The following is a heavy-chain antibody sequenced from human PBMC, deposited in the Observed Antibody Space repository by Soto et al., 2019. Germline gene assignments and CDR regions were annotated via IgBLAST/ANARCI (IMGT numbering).Heavy chain of an antibody. J-gene: IGHJ6*02. CDR3: AKPIYDFWSGYYYYYGMDV. CDR1: GFTFSSYA. D-gene: IGHD3-3*01. V-gene: IGHV3-23*01. CDR2: ISGSGGST. Sequence: EVQLLESGGGLVQPGGSLRLSCAASGFTFSSYAMSWVRQAPGKGLEWVSAISGSGGSTYYADSVKGRFTISRDNSKNTLYLQMNSRRAEDTAVYYCAKPIYDFWSGYYYYYGMDVWGQGTTVTVSS.